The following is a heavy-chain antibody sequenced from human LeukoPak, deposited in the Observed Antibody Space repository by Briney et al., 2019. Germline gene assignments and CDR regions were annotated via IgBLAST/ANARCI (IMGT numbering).Heavy chain of an antibody. Sequence: SVKVSCKASGGTFSSYAISWVRQDPGQGLEWMGRIIPIFGTANYAQKFQGRVTITTDESTSTAYMELSSLRSEDTAVYYCAREGRDGYNRDYWGQGTLVTVSS. V-gene: IGHV1-69*05. D-gene: IGHD5-24*01. CDR2: IIPIFGTA. CDR1: GGTFSSYA. CDR3: AREGRDGYNRDY. J-gene: IGHJ4*02.